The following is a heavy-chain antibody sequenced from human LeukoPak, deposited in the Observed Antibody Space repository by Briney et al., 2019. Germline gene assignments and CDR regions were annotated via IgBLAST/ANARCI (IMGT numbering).Heavy chain of an antibody. CDR2: ISGSGSGGST. J-gene: IGHJ4*02. D-gene: IGHD6-19*01. Sequence: QPGGSLRLSCAASGFIFSSYGMTWDRRAPGKGLEWVSAISGSGSGGSTYYADSVKGRFTISRDNSKNTLYLQMNSLRAEDTAVYYCAKGKDDSSGWYFFYWGQGTLVTVSS. CDR1: GFIFSSYG. CDR3: AKGKDDSSGWYFFY. V-gene: IGHV3-23*01.